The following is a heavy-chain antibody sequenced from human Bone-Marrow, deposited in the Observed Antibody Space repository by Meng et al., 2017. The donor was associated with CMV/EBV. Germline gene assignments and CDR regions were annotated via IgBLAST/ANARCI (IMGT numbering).Heavy chain of an antibody. Sequence: SETLSLTCTVSGGSISSSSYYWGWIRQPPGKGLEWIGSIYYSGSTYYNPSLKSRVTISVDTSKNQFSLKLSSVTAADTAVYYCARDLQYQPHYGMDVWGQGTTVTVSS. V-gene: IGHV4-39*07. CDR3: ARDLQYQPHYGMDV. CDR1: GGSISSSSYY. D-gene: IGHD2-2*01. CDR2: IYYSGST. J-gene: IGHJ6*02.